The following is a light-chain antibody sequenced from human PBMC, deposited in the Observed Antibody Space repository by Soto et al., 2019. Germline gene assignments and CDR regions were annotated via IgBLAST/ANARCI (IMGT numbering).Light chain of an antibody. CDR2: GAS. CDR3: QQYNSWLWT. CDR1: QSVSSK. V-gene: IGKV3-15*01. J-gene: IGKJ1*01. Sequence: EIVMTQSPATLSVSPGEGATLSCRASQSVSSKLAWYQQKPGQAPRLLIYGASTRATGIPARFSGSGSGTEFTLIINSLQSEDSAVYYCQQYNSWLWTFGQGTKVEIK.